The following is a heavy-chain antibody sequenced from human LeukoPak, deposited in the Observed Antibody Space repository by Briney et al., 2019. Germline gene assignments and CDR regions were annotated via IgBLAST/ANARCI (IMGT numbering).Heavy chain of an antibody. CDR2: INTDGSST. V-gene: IGHV3-74*01. J-gene: IGHJ3*01. Sequence: PGRSLRLSCAASGFTLSNYWIHWVRQAPGKGLVWVSRINTDGSSTNYADSVRGRFTVSRDNAKNTLYLQMNSLRVEDTAVYYCARVIGWDEPFDLWGHGTLVTVSS. CDR1: GFTLSNYW. CDR3: ARVIGWDEPFDL. D-gene: IGHD1-26*01.